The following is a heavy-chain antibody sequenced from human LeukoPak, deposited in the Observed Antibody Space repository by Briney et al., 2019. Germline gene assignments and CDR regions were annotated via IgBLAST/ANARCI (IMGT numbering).Heavy chain of an antibody. D-gene: IGHD2-2*01. CDR1: GGSISNYF. J-gene: IGHJ3*02. CDR2: IYTSVTT. CDR3: ARSSSSSLGRAYDI. V-gene: IGHV4-4*07. Sequence: SDILSLTCNESGGSISNYFWTWIRQPAGKGLDWIGRIYTSVTTNYNPSLKSRVNMSLDTSTSQFSLKMNSVTAADTAIYFCARSSSSSLGRAYDIWGQGTMVTVSS.